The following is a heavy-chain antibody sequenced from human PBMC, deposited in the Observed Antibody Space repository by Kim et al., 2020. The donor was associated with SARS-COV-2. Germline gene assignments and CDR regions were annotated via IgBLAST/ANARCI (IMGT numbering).Heavy chain of an antibody. V-gene: IGHV1-3*01. D-gene: IGHD5-18*01. CDR2: INAGNGNT. J-gene: IGHJ4*02. Sequence: ASVKVSCKASGYTFTSYAMHWVRQAPGQRLEWMGWINAGNGNTKYSQKFQGRVTITRDTSASTAYMELSSLRSEDTAVYYCGRGPGYSYGHFDYWGQGTLVTVSS. CDR1: GYTFTSYA. CDR3: GRGPGYSYGHFDY.